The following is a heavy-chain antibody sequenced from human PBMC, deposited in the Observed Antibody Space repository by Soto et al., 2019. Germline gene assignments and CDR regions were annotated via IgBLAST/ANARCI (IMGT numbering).Heavy chain of an antibody. J-gene: IGHJ6*03. Sequence: SETLSLTCAVYGGSFSGYYWSWIRQPPGKGLEWIGEINHSGSTNYNPSLKSRVTISVDTSKNLFSLKLSSVTAADTAVYYCARRYCLTPDCTPVDFYMDVWGKGTTVTVSS. CDR2: INHSGST. CDR1: GGSFSGYY. CDR3: ARRYCLTPDCTPVDFYMDV. D-gene: IGHD2-15*01. V-gene: IGHV4-34*01.